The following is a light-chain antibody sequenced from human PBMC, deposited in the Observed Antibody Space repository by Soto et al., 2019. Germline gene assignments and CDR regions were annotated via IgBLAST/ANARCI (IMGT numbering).Light chain of an antibody. CDR3: QQANSFPLT. J-gene: IGKJ4*01. CDR1: QDISSW. Sequence: DIQMTQSPSSVSASVGDRVTITCRASQDISSWLAWYQHKPGKAPSLLIYAASSLQSGVPSRFRGSGSGTDFALTIAGLESKDFATYYCQQANSFPLTFGGGTKVEIK. V-gene: IGKV1D-12*01. CDR2: AAS.